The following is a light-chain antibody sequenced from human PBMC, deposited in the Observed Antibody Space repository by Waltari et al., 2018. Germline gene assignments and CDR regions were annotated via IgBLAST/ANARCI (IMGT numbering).Light chain of an antibody. CDR2: EVS. CDR3: CSYGGNTPVL. V-gene: IGLV2-23*02. Sequence: QSALTHPASVSGSPGQSITISCTGTTSNIGNYNFVSWYQQHPGKAPKVMIFEVSKRPSGVSYRFSGSKSGNTASLTISGLQADDEADYYCCSYGGNTPVLFGGGTRLTVL. CDR1: TSNIGNYNF. J-gene: IGLJ2*01.